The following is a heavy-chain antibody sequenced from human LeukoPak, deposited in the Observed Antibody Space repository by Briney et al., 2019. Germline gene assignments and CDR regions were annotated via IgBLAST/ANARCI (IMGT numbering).Heavy chain of an antibody. CDR3: ARVYSGSYGY. CDR2: INHSGST. J-gene: IGHJ4*02. Sequence: ASETLSLTCAVYGGSFSDSYWRWIRQSPGKGLEWIGEINHSGSTNDNPSLKSRVTISVDTSKNQFSLKLSSVTAADTAVYYCARVYSGSYGYWGQGTLVTVSS. V-gene: IGHV4-34*01. CDR1: GGSFSDSY. D-gene: IGHD1-26*01.